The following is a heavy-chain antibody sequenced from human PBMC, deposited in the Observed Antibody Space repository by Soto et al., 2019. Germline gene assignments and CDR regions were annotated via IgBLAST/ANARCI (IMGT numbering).Heavy chain of an antibody. CDR1: GGSIISASYS. Sequence: LSLTCAVSGGSIISASYSWNWIRQSPGRGLEWIGHIYSSGSTYYNPSLKSRVYISVDTSNNQLSLKLTSVTAADTAVYFCAREDAARIERWFDAWGQGILVTVSS. V-gene: IGHV4-31*11. J-gene: IGHJ5*02. D-gene: IGHD6-6*01. CDR2: IYSSGST. CDR3: AREDAARIERWFDA.